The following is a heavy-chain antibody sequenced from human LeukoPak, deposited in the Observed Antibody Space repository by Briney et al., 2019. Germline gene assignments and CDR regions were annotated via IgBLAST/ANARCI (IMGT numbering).Heavy chain of an antibody. V-gene: IGHV3-48*03. CDR3: AELGITMIGGV. Sequence: GGSLRLSCAASGFTFSSYEMNLGRPAPGKGLGWVSYISSSGSTIYYADSVKGRFTISRDNAKNSLYLQMNSLRAEDTAVYYCAELGITMIGGVWGKGTTVTISS. CDR1: GFTFSSYE. CDR2: ISSSGSTI. J-gene: IGHJ6*04. D-gene: IGHD3-10*02.